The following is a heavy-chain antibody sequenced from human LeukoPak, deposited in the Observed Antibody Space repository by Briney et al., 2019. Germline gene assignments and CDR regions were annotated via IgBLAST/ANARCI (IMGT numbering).Heavy chain of an antibody. J-gene: IGHJ4*02. CDR2: IRYDGSNK. D-gene: IGHD3-22*01. CDR3: AKGRRRSYDSSGYSYN. Sequence: GGSLRLSCAASGFTLSAYGMHWVRQAPGKGLECVAFIRYDGSNKCYADSVKGRFTISRDNSKDTLYLQMNSLRAEDTALYYCAKGRRRSYDSSGYSYNWGKGTLVTASS. V-gene: IGHV3-30*02. CDR1: GFTLSAYG.